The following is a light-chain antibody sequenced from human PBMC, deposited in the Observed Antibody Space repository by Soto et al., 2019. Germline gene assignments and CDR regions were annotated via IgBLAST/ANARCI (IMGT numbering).Light chain of an antibody. CDR1: QSVSSNY. Sequence: EIVLTQSPGTLSLSPGERATLSCRASQSVSSNYLAWYQQRPGQAPRLLIYGASSRATGIPDRVSGSGSATDFTLTISRLEPEDFAVYYCQQYGTSPPLTFGGGTKVEIK. CDR2: GAS. J-gene: IGKJ4*01. CDR3: QQYGTSPPLT. V-gene: IGKV3-20*01.